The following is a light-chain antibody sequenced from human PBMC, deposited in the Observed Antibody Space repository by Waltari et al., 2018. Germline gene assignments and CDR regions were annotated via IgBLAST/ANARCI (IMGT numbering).Light chain of an antibody. CDR3: QQSYTTLWT. V-gene: IGKV1-39*01. Sequence: DIQMTQSQSSLSASVGDSVTITCRASHRINSYLNWYQQKPGKAPKLLIYSTSSLQSGVPSRFSGSGSGTDFTLTISSLQPEDFATYYCQQSYTTLWTFGQGTKVETK. CDR1: HRINSY. J-gene: IGKJ1*01. CDR2: STS.